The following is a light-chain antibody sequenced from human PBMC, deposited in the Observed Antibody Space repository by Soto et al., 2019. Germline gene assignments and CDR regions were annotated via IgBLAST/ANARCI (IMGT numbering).Light chain of an antibody. V-gene: IGKV1-5*01. J-gene: IGKJ1*01. CDR1: QSISSW. CDR3: QQYNSYSWA. Sequence: DIPMTQSHSTLSASVGARVTITCRASQSISSWLAWYHKKQGKAPKLLIYDASSLASGVPSRFSGSGSGTEFTLTISRLQPDDLATYDCQQYNSYSWAFGQGTKVDIK. CDR2: DAS.